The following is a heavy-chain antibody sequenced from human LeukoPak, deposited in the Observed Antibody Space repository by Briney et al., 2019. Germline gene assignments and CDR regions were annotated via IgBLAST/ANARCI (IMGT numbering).Heavy chain of an antibody. CDR1: GGSLSSSSYY. CDR2: IYYSGST. J-gene: IGHJ4*02. V-gene: IGHV4-39*01. CDR3: ARRVVGATTLFDH. D-gene: IGHD1-26*01. Sequence: PSETLSLTRTVSGGSLSSSSYYWGWIRQPPGKGLEWIGSIYYSGSTYYHPSLKSRVTISVDTSKNQFSLKLSSVTAADTAVYYCARRVVGATTLFDHWVQGTLVTVSS.